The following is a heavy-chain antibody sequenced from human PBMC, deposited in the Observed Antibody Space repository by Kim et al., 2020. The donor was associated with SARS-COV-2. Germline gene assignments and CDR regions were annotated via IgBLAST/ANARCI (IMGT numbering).Heavy chain of an antibody. V-gene: IGHV3-30*18. CDR2: ISYDGSNK. Sequence: GGSLRLSCAASGFTFSSYGMHWVRQAPGKGLEWVAVISYDGSNKYYADSVKGRFTISRDNSKNTLYLQMNSLRAEDTAVYYCANGGYYYGSGSPYFDLWG. CDR3: ANGGYYYGSGSPYFDL. J-gene: IGHJ2*01. CDR1: GFTFSSYG. D-gene: IGHD3-10*01.